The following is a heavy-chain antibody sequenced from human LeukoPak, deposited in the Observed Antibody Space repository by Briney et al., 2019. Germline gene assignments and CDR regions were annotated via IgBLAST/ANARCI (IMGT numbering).Heavy chain of an antibody. V-gene: IGHV1-69*05. J-gene: IGHJ4*02. CDR3: AREVAGEAGD. CDR2: IIPIFGTA. D-gene: IGHD6-19*01. Sequence: SVKVSCKASGGTFSSYAISWVRQAPGRGLEWMGRIIPIFGTANYAQKFQGRVTITTDESTSTAYMELSSLRSEDTAVYYCAREVAGEAGDWGQGTLVTVSS. CDR1: GGTFSSYA.